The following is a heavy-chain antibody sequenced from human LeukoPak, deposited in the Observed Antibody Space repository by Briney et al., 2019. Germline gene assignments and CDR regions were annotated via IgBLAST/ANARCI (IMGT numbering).Heavy chain of an antibody. CDR3: ARGEGLFDY. CDR1: GFTVSSNY. CDR2: IYSGGNT. Sequence: GGSLRLSCAASGFTVSSNYMSWVRQAPGKGLGWVSVIYSGGNTHYADSVKVRFTISKDNPKNTLYLQMNSLRAEDTAVYYCARGEGLFDYWGQGTLVTVSS. V-gene: IGHV3-53*01. J-gene: IGHJ4*02.